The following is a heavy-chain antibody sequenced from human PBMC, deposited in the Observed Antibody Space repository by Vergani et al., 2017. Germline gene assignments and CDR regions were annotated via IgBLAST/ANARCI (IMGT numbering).Heavy chain of an antibody. CDR3: ARSSSSWPDY. CDR1: GGSISSSSYY. J-gene: IGHJ4*02. CDR2: ISYSGST. V-gene: IGHV4-39*01. D-gene: IGHD6-13*01. Sequence: QLQLQESGPGLVKPSETLSLTCTVSGGSISSSSYYWGWIRQPPGKGLGWIGSISYSGSTYYNPSLKGRLTISVDTSKNQFSLKLSSVTAADTAVYYCARSSSSWPDYWGQGTLVTVSS.